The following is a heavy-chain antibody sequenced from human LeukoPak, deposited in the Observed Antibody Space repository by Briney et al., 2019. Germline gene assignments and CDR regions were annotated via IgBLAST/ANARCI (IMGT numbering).Heavy chain of an antibody. CDR2: IIPIFGTA. CDR1: GYTFTSYY. J-gene: IGHJ4*02. V-gene: IGHV1-69*13. CDR3: ASHASGIAAAGPPGDY. D-gene: IGHD6-13*01. Sequence: ASVKVSCKASGYTFTSYYMHWVRQAPGQGLEWMGGIIPIFGTANYAQKFQGRVTITADESTSTAYMELSSLRSEDTAVYYCASHASGIAAAGPPGDYWGQGTLVTVSS.